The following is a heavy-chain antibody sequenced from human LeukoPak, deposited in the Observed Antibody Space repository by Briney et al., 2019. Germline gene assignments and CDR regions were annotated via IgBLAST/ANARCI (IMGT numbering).Heavy chain of an antibody. D-gene: IGHD5-18*01. CDR1: GGXFSSYA. CDR3: ARGEGGDTAMANLY. CDR2: IIPIFGTA. V-gene: IGHV1-69*13. Sequence: GASVKVSCKASGGXFSSYAISWVRQAPGQGLEWMGGIIPIFGTANYAQKFQGRVTITADESTSTAYMELSSLRSEDTAVYYCARGEGGDTAMANLYWGQGTLVTVSS. J-gene: IGHJ4*02.